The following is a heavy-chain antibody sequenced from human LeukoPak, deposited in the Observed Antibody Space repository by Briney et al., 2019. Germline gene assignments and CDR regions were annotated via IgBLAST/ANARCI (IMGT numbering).Heavy chain of an antibody. CDR3: ATHDYGNFYDY. J-gene: IGHJ4*02. CDR1: GFTFSSYA. CDR2: ISGSGGST. D-gene: IGHD4-17*01. Sequence: GGSLRLSCAASGFTFSSYAMSWVRQAPGKGLEWVSAISGSGGSTYYADSVKGRFTISRDNSKNTLYLQMNSLRAEDTDVYYCATHDYGNFYDYWGQGTLVTVSS. V-gene: IGHV3-23*01.